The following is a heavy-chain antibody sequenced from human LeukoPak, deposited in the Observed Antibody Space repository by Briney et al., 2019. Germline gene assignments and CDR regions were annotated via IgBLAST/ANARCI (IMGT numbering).Heavy chain of an antibody. D-gene: IGHD3-22*01. Sequence: GGSLRLSCAASGFAFTSYWMHWVRQAPGKGLEWVSLISWDGGSTYYADSVKGRFTISRDNSKNSLYLQMNSLRAEDTALYYCAKARTAYYYDSSGYYAGMDVWGQGTTVTVSS. CDR3: AKARTAYYYDSSGYYAGMDV. CDR2: ISWDGGST. V-gene: IGHV3-43D*03. J-gene: IGHJ6*02. CDR1: GFAFTSYW.